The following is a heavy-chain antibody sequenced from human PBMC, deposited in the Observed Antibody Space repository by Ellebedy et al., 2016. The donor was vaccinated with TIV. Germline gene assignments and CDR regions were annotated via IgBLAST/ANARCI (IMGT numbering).Heavy chain of an antibody. CDR3: ARGITVADSRGFFYYYGLDV. D-gene: IGHD6-19*01. V-gene: IGHV3-66*01. CDR2: IYSDGST. Sequence: PGGSLRLSCAASGFTVSGNYMSWVRQAPGKGLGWVSVIYSDGSTFYADSVKGRLAISRDSSKNTLYLQMSSLRAEDTAVYYCARGITVADSRGFFYYYGLDVWGQGTTVTVFS. J-gene: IGHJ6*02. CDR1: GFTVSGNY.